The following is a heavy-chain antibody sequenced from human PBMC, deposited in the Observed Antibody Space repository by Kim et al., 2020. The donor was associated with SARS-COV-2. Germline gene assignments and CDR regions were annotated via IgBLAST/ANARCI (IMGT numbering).Heavy chain of an antibody. V-gene: IGHV4-4*02. Sequence: SETLSLTCAVSGGSISSSNWWSWVRQPPGKGLEWIGEIYHSGSTNYNPSFKSRVTISVDKSKNQVSLKLSSVTAADTAVYYCAREMTHKWLRLPEYSCMDVWGQGTTVTDSS. CDR3: AREMTHKWLRLPEYSCMDV. J-gene: IGHJ6*02. CDR1: GGSISSSNW. CDR2: IYHSGST. D-gene: IGHD5-12*01.